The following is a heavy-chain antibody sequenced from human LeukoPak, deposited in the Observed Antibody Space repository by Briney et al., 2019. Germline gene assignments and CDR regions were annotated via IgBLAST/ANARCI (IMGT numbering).Heavy chain of an antibody. CDR2: IIPIFGTA. Sequence: SVKVSCTASGGTFSIYAISWVRQAPGQGLEWMGGIIPIFGTANYAQKFQGRVTITADESTSTAYMELSSLRSEDTAVYYCARGGRQWLHYAFDIWGQGTMVTVSS. D-gene: IGHD6-19*01. V-gene: IGHV1-69*13. CDR1: GGTFSIYA. CDR3: ARGGRQWLHYAFDI. J-gene: IGHJ3*02.